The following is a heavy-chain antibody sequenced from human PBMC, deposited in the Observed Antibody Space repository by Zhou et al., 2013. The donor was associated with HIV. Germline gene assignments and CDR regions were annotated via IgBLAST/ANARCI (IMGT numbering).Heavy chain of an antibody. CDR3: ARGGAYCGGDCYSAYFDY. J-gene: IGHJ4*02. Sequence: QVQLVQSGAEVKKPGASVKVSCKTSGYTFTSYYMHWVRQAPGQGLEWVGIIDSRGGFTRYAQKFQGRVAMTRDTSTSTLYMELSSLKSEDTAVYYCARGGAYCGGDCYSAYFDYWGQGTLVTVSS. D-gene: IGHD2-21*02. V-gene: IGHV1-46*01. CDR2: IDSRGGFT. CDR1: GYTFTSYY.